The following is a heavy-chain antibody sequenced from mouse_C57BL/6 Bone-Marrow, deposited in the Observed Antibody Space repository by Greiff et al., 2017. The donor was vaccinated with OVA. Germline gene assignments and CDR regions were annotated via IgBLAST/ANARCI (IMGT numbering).Heavy chain of an antibody. V-gene: IGHV5-17*01. D-gene: IGHD2-4*01. CDR1: GFTFSDYG. Sequence: EVMLVESGGGLVKPGGSLKLSCAASGFTFSDYGMHWVRQAPEKGLEWVAYISSGSSTIYYADTVKGRFTISRDNAKNTLFLQMTSLRSEDTAMYYCATNSYDYSFAYWGQGTLVTVSA. CDR3: ATNSYDYSFAY. J-gene: IGHJ3*01. CDR2: ISSGSSTI.